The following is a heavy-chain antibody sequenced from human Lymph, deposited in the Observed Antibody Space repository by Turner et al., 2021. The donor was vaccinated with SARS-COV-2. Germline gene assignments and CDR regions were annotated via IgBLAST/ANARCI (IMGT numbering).Heavy chain of an antibody. Sequence: QVQLVESGGGVVQPGRSLRLSCAASGFTFSGYGMHWVRQAPGKGLEWVAVISYDGNNGHCADSVKGRFTISRDNSKNTLYLQMNRLRPDDTAVYYCAKDLSAGDYYYYYGMDVWGQGTTVTVSS. D-gene: IGHD3-10*01. CDR3: AKDLSAGDYYYYYGMDV. CDR2: ISYDGNNG. CDR1: GFTFSGYG. V-gene: IGHV3-30*18. J-gene: IGHJ6*02.